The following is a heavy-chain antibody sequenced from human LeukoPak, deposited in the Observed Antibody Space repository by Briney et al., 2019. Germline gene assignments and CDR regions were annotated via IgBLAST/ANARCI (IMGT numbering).Heavy chain of an antibody. V-gene: IGHV4-61*02. CDR2: IYPSGST. CDR3: ARGIGYVGFDY. D-gene: IGHD6-25*01. CDR1: GGSISSGSYY. J-gene: IGHJ4*02. Sequence: SETLSLTCTVSGGSISSGSYYWSWIRQPAGKGLEWIGRIYPSGSTNYNPALKSRVTISVDTSKNQFSLKLSSVTAADTAVYYCARGIGYVGFDYWGQGTLVTV.